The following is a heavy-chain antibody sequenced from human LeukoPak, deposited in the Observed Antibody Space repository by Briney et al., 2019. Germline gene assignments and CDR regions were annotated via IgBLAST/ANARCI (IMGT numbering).Heavy chain of an antibody. V-gene: IGHV3-43*02. Sequence: PGGSLRLSCVASGLNFDDSAMHWVRQAPGKGPEWVSLISADGGTFSADSVKGRFSISRDNSKNSLYLQMNSLRSEDTAMYYCAKESGKFDYWGQGTLVAVSS. CDR1: GLNFDDSA. J-gene: IGHJ4*02. CDR3: AKESGKFDY. CDR2: ISADGGT.